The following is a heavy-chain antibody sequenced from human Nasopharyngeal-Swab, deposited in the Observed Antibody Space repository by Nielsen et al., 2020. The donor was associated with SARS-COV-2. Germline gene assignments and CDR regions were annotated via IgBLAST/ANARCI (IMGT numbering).Heavy chain of an antibody. CDR2: ISASGRST. J-gene: IGHJ4*01. CDR1: GFSFSSYA. CDR3: AKDSTMISY. V-gene: IGHV3-23*01. Sequence: GGSLRLSCAASGFSFSSYAMRWVRQTPGKGLEWVSGISASGRSTYYADSVKGRFTISRDNSRNTLSLQMKSLRVEDTAVYYCAKDSTMISYWGHGTLVTVSS. D-gene: IGHD3-22*01.